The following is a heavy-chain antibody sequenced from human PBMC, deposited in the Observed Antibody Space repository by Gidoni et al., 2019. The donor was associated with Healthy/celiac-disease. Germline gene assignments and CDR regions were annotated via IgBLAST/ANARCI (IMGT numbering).Heavy chain of an antibody. J-gene: IGHJ6*02. CDR1: GFTFISYG. CDR3: ARDLVEGTAMVRGYYYYYGMDV. V-gene: IGHV3-33*01. CDR2: IWYEGSNK. Sequence: QVQLVESGGGVVQPGRSLRPSCAASGFTFISYGMQWVRQAPGKGLEWVAVIWYEGSNKYYADSVKGRFTISRDNSKNTLYLQMNSLRAEDTAVYYCARDLVEGTAMVRGYYYYYGMDVWGQGTTVTVSS. D-gene: IGHD3-10*01.